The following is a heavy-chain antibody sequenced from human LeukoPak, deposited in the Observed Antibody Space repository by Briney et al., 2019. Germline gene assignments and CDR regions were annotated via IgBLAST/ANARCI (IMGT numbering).Heavy chain of an antibody. CDR3: ARFVGGYDF. CDR2: IKQDGSER. Sequence: GGSLRLSCVASGFSFGRYWMSWVRQAPVKGLEWVANIKQDGSERYYVDSVRGRFTISRDNAKNSLYLQMNSLRAEDTAVYYCARFVGGYDFWGQGTLVTVSS. V-gene: IGHV3-7*01. CDR1: GFSFGRYW. D-gene: IGHD3-16*01. J-gene: IGHJ4*02.